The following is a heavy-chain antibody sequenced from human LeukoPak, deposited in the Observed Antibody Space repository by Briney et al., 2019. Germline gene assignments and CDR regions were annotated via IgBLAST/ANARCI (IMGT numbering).Heavy chain of an antibody. CDR3: AKGMTTGPRSVYHYMDV. V-gene: IGHV3-33*06. D-gene: IGHD4-17*01. Sequence: SGGSLRLSCVASGFTFRSYGMHWVRQAPGKGLEWLSLLWYDGSNEYHADSVKGRFTISRDNSKNTLYLQMNSLRAEDTAVYYCAKGMTTGPRSVYHYMDVWGKGTTVTVSS. CDR2: LWYDGSNE. CDR1: GFTFRSYG. J-gene: IGHJ6*03.